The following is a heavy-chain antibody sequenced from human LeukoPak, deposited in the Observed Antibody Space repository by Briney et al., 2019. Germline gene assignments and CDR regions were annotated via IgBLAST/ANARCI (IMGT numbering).Heavy chain of an antibody. J-gene: IGHJ5*02. CDR1: GGSFSGYY. Sequence: PSETLSLTCAVYGGSFSGYYWSWIRQPPGKGLEWIGEINHSGSTNYNPSLKSRVTISVDTSKNQFSLKLSSVTAADTAVYYCARGVHGDIVVVPAAGGWGNWFDPWGQGTLVTVSS. CDR2: INHSGST. V-gene: IGHV4-34*01. D-gene: IGHD2-2*01. CDR3: ARGVHGDIVVVPAAGGWGNWFDP.